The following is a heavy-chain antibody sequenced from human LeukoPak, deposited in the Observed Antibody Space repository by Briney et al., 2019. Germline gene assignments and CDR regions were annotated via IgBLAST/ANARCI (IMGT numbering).Heavy chain of an antibody. CDR3: ARRLREATTRVFDY. Sequence: GGSLRLSCAASGFIVSTNYMGWVRQAPGKGLEWVSVIYNDDRTYFADSVKGRFAISRDNSKNTLYLQMNSLRAEDTAVYYCARRLREATTRVFDYWGQGTLVTVSS. D-gene: IGHD1-26*01. V-gene: IGHV3-53*01. J-gene: IGHJ4*02. CDR2: IYNDDRT. CDR1: GFIVSTNY.